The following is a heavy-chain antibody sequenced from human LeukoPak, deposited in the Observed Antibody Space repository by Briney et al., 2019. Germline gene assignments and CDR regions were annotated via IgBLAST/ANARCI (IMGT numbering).Heavy chain of an antibody. CDR1: GFTFSNYW. Sequence: PGGSLRLSCAASGFTFSNYWMHWVRQAPGKGLVWVSRIKNDGSSTNYADSVKGRFTISRDNAKNTLYLQMNSLRAEDTAVYYCATGIPDSSTRGDYWGRGTLVAVSS. CDR3: ATGIPDSSTRGDY. D-gene: IGHD6-13*01. V-gene: IGHV3-74*01. CDR2: IKNDGSST. J-gene: IGHJ4*02.